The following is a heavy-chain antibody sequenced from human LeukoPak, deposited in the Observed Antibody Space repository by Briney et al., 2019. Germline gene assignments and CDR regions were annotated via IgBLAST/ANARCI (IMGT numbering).Heavy chain of an antibody. Sequence: SETLSLTFTVSGGSLSNYYWSWIRQPPGKGLEWIGYIYYSGSPTYNPSLRSRVTISVDTSKNQFSLKLSSVTAADTAVYYCARVFYYGSGTFDLWGRGTLVTVSS. CDR1: GGSLSNYY. CDR2: IYYSGSP. D-gene: IGHD3-10*01. J-gene: IGHJ2*01. CDR3: ARVFYYGSGTFDL. V-gene: IGHV4-59*01.